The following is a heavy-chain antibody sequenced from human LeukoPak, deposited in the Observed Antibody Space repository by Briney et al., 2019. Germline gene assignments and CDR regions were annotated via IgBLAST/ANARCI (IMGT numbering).Heavy chain of an antibody. V-gene: IGHV1-18*04. CDR3: AREYCSSTSCFFPRYYYYYMDV. J-gene: IGHJ6*03. CDR2: ISAYNGNT. CDR1: GYTFTGYY. Sequence: GASVKVSCKASGYTFTGYYMHWVRQAPGQGLEWMGWISAYNGNTNYAQKLQGRVTMTTDTSTSTAYMELRSLRSDDTAVYYCAREYCSSTSCFFPRYYYYYMDVWGKGTTVTVSS. D-gene: IGHD2-2*01.